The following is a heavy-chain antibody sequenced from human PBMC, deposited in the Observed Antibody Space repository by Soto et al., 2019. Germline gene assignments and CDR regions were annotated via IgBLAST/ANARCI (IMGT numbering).Heavy chain of an antibody. CDR1: GFTFSSYG. CDR2: IWYDGSNK. CDR3: ARGRWLQLGGDY. J-gene: IGHJ4*02. V-gene: IGHV3-33*01. Sequence: QVQLVESGGGVVQPGRSLRLSCAASGFTFSSYGMHWVRQASGKGLEWVAVIWYDGSNKYYADSVKGRFTISRDNSKNTLYLQMNSLRAEDTAVYYCARGRWLQLGGDYWGQGTLVTVSS. D-gene: IGHD1-1*01.